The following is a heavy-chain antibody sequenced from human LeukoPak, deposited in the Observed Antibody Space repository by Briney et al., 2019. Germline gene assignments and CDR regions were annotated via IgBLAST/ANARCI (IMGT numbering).Heavy chain of an antibody. J-gene: IGHJ6*04. D-gene: IGHD3-10*02. V-gene: IGHV3-48*03. CDR3: AELGITMIGGV. CDR2: IISSGSTI. CDR1: GFTFSSYE. Sequence: EGSLRLSCAASGFTFSSYEMNWVRQAPGKGLEWVSYIISSGSTIYYADSVKGRFTISRDNAKNSLYLQMNSLRAEDTAVYYCAELGITMIGGVWGKGTTVTISS.